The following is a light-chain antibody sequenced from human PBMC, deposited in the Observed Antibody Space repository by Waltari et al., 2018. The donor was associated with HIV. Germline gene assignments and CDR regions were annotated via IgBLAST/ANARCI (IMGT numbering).Light chain of an antibody. V-gene: IGLV2-11*01. CDR3: CSYAGSSFWV. J-gene: IGLJ3*02. CDR1: PRAVGGYNY. CDR2: DVS. Sequence: QSALTQPRSVTGSPGQSVTIPCTDNPRAVGGYNYVSWYQQHPGKAPKLMIYDVSKRPSGVPDRFSGSKSGNTASLTISGLQAEDEADYYCCSYAGSSFWVFGGGTKLTVL.